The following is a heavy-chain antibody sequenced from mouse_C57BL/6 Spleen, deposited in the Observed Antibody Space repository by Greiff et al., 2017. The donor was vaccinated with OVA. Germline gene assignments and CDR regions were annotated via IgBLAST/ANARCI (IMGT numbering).Heavy chain of an antibody. V-gene: IGHV1-18*01. Sequence: EVQLQQSGPELVKPGASVKIPCKASGYTFTDYNMDWVKQSHGKSLEWIGDINPNNGGTIYNQKFKGKATLTVDKSSSTAYMELRSLTSEDTAVYYCARAGLRSLYYAMDYWGQGTSVTVSS. D-gene: IGHD1-1*01. CDR2: INPNNGGT. CDR1: GYTFTDYN. J-gene: IGHJ4*01. CDR3: ARAGLRSLYYAMDY.